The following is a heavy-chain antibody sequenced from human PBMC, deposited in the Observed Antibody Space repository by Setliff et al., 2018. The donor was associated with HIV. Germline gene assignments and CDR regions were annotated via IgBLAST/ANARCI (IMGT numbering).Heavy chain of an antibody. CDR3: ARASYCSGGSCYQRYFQY. J-gene: IGHJ1*01. V-gene: IGHV4-59*05. CDR1: GGSISGHY. CDR2: IYYSGST. Sequence: SETLSLTCTVSGGSISGHYWSWIRQPPGKGLEWIGSIYYSGSTFYNPSLRSRVTISVDTSKNQFSLKLSSVTAADTAVYYCARASYCSGGSCYQRYFQYWGQGTLVTVSS. D-gene: IGHD2-15*01.